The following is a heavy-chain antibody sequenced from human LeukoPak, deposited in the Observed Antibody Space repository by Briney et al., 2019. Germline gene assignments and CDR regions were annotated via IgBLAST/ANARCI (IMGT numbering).Heavy chain of an antibody. V-gene: IGHV4-59*02. CDR2: IYSSGIT. J-gene: IGHJ4*02. CDR3: ARLTRTRGTYYYFDY. CDR1: GGSVSSYY. Sequence: PSETLSLTCTVSGGSVSSYYWSWIRQPPGKGLEWIGYIYSSGITNYNPSLQSRVTLAVDTSKNQFSLKLISVTAADTAVFYCARLTRTRGTYYYFDYWGQGALVTVSS. D-gene: IGHD1-1*01.